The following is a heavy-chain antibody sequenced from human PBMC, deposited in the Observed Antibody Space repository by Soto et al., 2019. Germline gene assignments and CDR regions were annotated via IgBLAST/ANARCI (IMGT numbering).Heavy chain of an antibody. CDR1: GGSLSDYS. CDR2: INHGRTT. CDR3: ARGGGKTGYFFDI. J-gene: IGHJ4*02. Sequence: QVQLRHWGAGLLKPSETLSLRCAVYGGSLSDYSWSWIRQSPEKGLEWIGEINHGRTTKYNPSLKSRVTISADTSKNQASLILTSATAADTAVYRCARGGGKTGYFFDIWARGTLVTVSS. D-gene: IGHD3-16*01. V-gene: IGHV4-34*02.